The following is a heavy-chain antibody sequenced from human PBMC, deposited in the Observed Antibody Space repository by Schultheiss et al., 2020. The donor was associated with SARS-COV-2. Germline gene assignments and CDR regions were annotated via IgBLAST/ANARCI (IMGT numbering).Heavy chain of an antibody. CDR3: ARDRITMVRGVMGHKYFDY. V-gene: IGHV6-1*01. CDR1: GDSVSSNSAA. CDR2: TYYRSKWYN. Sequence: SQTLSLTCAISGDSVSSNSAAWNWIRQSPSRGLEWLGRTYYRSKWYNDYAVSVKSRITINPDTSKNQFSLQLNSVTPEDTAVYYCARDRITMVRGVMGHKYFDYWGQGTLVTVSS. D-gene: IGHD3-10*01. J-gene: IGHJ4*02.